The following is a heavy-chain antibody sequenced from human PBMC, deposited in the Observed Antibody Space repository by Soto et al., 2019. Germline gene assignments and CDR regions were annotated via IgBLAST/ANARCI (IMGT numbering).Heavy chain of an antibody. CDR3: TKRLGSTATTYGDS. CDR2: ISGSGGST. D-gene: IGHD1-1*01. J-gene: IGHJ4*02. CDR1: GFTFSSYA. V-gene: IGHV3-23*01. Sequence: GGSLRLSCAASGFTFSSYAMSWVRQAPGKGLEWVSAISGSGGSTYYADSVKGRFTISRDNSKNTLYLQMNSLRAEDTAVYYCTKRLGSTATTYGDSWGQGTLVTVSS.